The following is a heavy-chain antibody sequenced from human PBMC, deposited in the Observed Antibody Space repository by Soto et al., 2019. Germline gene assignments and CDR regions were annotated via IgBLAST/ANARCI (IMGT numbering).Heavy chain of an antibody. J-gene: IGHJ4*02. CDR2: LYYGRSH. CDR1: GDSISSYY. D-gene: IGHD3-22*01. V-gene: IGHV4-59*01. CDR3: ALRSMAVVPEY. Sequence: QVQLQESGPGLVKPSETLSLTCAVSGDSISSYYCMWIRQPPGKGLEYIGFLYYGRSHNYNPSLTSRVTLSVDTSTNQCSLTLSSMTAADTAVYYCALRSMAVVPEYWGQGTLVTVSS.